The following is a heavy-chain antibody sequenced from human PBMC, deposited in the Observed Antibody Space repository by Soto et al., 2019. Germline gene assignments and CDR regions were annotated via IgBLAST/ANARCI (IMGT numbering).Heavy chain of an antibody. CDR1: GCTFSSYA. Sequence: ASVKVSCKASGCTFSSYAISWVRQAPGQGLEWMGGIIPIFGTANYAQKFQGRVTITADKSTSTAYMELSSLRSEDTAVYYCARDLNYDFWSGYRHYGMDVWGQGTTVTVSS. J-gene: IGHJ6*02. D-gene: IGHD3-3*01. V-gene: IGHV1-69*06. CDR2: IIPIFGTA. CDR3: ARDLNYDFWSGYRHYGMDV.